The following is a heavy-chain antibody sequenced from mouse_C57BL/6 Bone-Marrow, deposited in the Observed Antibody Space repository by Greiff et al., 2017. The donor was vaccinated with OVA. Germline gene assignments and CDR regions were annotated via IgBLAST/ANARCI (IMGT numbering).Heavy chain of an antibody. CDR2: INPNNGGT. Sequence: EVQLQQSGPELVKPGASVKISCKASGYTFTDYYMNWVKQSHGKSLEWIGDINPNNGGTSYNQKFKGKATLTVDKSSSTAYMELRSLTSEDSAVYYCARGKNYGSSYVDYAMDYWGQGTSVTVSS. J-gene: IGHJ4*01. D-gene: IGHD1-1*01. CDR1: GYTFTDYY. V-gene: IGHV1-26*01. CDR3: ARGKNYGSSYVDYAMDY.